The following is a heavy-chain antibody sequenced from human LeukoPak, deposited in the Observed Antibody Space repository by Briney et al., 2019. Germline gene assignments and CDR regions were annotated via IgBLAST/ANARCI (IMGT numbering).Heavy chain of an antibody. CDR3: ARVHGITMVHQDWFDP. D-gene: IGHD3-10*01. V-gene: IGHV1-2*02. CDR2: INPNSGGT. Sequence: ASVTVSCKASGYTFTGYYMHWVRQAPGQGLEWMGWINPNSGGTNYAQKFQGRVTMTRDTSISTAYMELSRLRSDDTAVYYCARVHGITMVHQDWFDPWGQGTLVTVSS. J-gene: IGHJ5*02. CDR1: GYTFTGYY.